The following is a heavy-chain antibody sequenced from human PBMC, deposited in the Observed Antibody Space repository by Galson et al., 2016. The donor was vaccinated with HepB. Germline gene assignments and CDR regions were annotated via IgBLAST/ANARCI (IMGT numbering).Heavy chain of an antibody. CDR3: AKESLEAAGTLDY. Sequence: SLRLSCATSGFTFTTFGMHWVRQAPGKGLECVALISYHGTLTYYADSVKGRFTISRDNSKNTVYLQMNSLRPDDTAVYYCAKESLEAAGTLDYWGQGTLVTVSS. CDR2: ISYHGTLT. J-gene: IGHJ4*02. CDR1: GFTFTTFG. V-gene: IGHV3-30*18. D-gene: IGHD6-13*01.